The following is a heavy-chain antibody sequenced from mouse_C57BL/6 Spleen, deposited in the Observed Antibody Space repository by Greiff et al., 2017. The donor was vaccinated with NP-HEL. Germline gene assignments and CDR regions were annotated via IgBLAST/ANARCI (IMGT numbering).Heavy chain of an antibody. CDR2: INPSNGGT. D-gene: IGHD1-1*01. CDR3: ACLTTVVAFYAMDY. V-gene: IGHV1-53*01. Sequence: QVQLQQPGTELVKPGASVKLSCKASGYTFTSYWMHCVKQRPGQGLEWIGNINPSNGGTNYNEKFKSKAKLTVDKSSSTAYMQLSSLTSEDSAVYYCACLTTVVAFYAMDYWGQGTSVTVSS. CDR1: GYTFTSYW. J-gene: IGHJ4*01.